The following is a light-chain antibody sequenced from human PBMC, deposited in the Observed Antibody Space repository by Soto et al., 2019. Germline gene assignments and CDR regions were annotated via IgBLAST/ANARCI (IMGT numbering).Light chain of an antibody. J-gene: IGKJ4*01. CDR1: QSVSSDY. Sequence: EIVLTQSPGTLALSLGERATLSFRASQSVSSDYVAWYRQKPGQFPTVLIYRASTRATGIPDRFSGSGSGTDFNLTISRVEPEDFAVYYCQQYGSSQLTFGGGTRVEIK. V-gene: IGKV3-20*01. CDR2: RAS. CDR3: QQYGSSQLT.